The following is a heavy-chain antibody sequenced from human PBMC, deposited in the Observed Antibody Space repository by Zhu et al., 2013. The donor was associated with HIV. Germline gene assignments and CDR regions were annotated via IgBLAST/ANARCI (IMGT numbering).Heavy chain of an antibody. V-gene: IGHV4-39*07. Sequence: QVQLQESGPGLVKPSETLSLTCTVSGGSISSSSYYWGWIRQPPGKGLEWIGSIYYSGSTYYNPSLKSRVTISVDTSKNQFSLKLSSVTAADTAVYYCARGDFESYYFDYWGQGNPGHRLL. CDR1: GGSISSSSYY. D-gene: IGHD3-9*01. J-gene: IGHJ4*02. CDR3: ARGDFESYYFDY. CDR2: IYYSGST.